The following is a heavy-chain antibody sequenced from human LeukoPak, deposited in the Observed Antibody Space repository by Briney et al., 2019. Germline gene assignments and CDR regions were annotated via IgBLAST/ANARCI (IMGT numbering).Heavy chain of an antibody. CDR3: VREEGYCSSTSCSAPFDY. CDR2: INPNSGGT. V-gene: IGHV1-2*02. J-gene: IGHJ4*02. CDR1: GYTFTSYY. D-gene: IGHD2-2*01. Sequence: ASVKVSCKASGYTFTSYYMHWVRQAPGQGLEWMGWINPNSGGTNYAQKFQGRVTMTRDTSISTAYMELSRLRSDDTAVYYCVREEGYCSSTSCSAPFDYWGQGTLVTVSS.